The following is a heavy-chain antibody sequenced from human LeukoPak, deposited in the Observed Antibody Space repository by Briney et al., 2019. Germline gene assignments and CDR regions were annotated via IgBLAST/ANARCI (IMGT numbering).Heavy chain of an antibody. CDR2: IYSGGST. CDR3: ARYSYGRDYFDY. V-gene: IGHV3-53*01. Sequence: WVSVIYSGGSTYYADSVKGRFTISRDNSKNTLYLQMNSLRAEDTAVYYCARYSYGRDYFDYWGQGTLVTVSS. J-gene: IGHJ4*02. D-gene: IGHD5-18*01.